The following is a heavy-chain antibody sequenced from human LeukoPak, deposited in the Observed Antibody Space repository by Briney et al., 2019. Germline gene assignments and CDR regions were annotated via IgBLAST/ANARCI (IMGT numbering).Heavy chain of an antibody. CDR2: ISSGSDYI. CDR3: ARDPWGTHAY. CDR1: GFSSYS. J-gene: IGHJ4*02. V-gene: IGHV3-21*01. D-gene: IGHD3-16*01. Sequence: PGGPLRLSCAASGFSSYSLNWVRQAPGKGLGWVSSISSGSDYIYYADSVKGRFTISRDNAKNSLYLQMNSLRAEDTAIYYCARDPWGTHAYWGQGTLVTVSS.